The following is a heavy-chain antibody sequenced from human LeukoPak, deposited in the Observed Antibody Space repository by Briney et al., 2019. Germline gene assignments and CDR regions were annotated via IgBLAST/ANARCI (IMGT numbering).Heavy chain of an antibody. Sequence: GGSLRLSCAASGFTFSSYSMNWVRQAPGKGLEWVSAISGSGGSTYYADSVKGRFTISRDNAKNSLYLQMNSLRAEDTAVYYCARGYCTNGVCLWDYYYYYMDVWGKGTTVTVSS. CDR1: GFTFSSYS. CDR3: ARGYCTNGVCLWDYYYYYMDV. CDR2: ISGSGGST. V-gene: IGHV3-21*01. J-gene: IGHJ6*03. D-gene: IGHD2-8*01.